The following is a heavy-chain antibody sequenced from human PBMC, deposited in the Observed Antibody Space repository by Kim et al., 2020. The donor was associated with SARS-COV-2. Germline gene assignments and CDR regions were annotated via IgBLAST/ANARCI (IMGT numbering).Heavy chain of an antibody. Sequence: SETLSLTCTVSGGSISSSNYDWGWVRQPPGNGLEWIGRIEYSESTYYNSSLKSRVTISDDTSNSQFSLKLSTVTAGDTAVYYCVRMRQGDGYGRVCDYWGQGTLVTVSS. CDR1: GGSISSSNYD. CDR2: IEYSEST. CDR3: VRMRQGDGYGRVCDY. V-gene: IGHV4-39*01. D-gene: IGHD5-18*01. J-gene: IGHJ4*02.